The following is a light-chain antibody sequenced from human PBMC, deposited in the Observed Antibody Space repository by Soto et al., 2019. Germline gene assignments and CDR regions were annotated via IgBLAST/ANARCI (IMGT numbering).Light chain of an antibody. CDR2: DAS. CDR1: QDISNY. CDR3: QHRNNWPWT. V-gene: IGKV1-33*01. J-gene: IGKJ1*01. Sequence: DIQMTQSPSSLSASVGYRFTITCQASQDISNYLNWYHQKPGKAPKLLIYDASNLETGVPSRFSGSGSGTDFTLTISSLEPEDFAVYYCQHRNNWPWTFGQGTKVDI.